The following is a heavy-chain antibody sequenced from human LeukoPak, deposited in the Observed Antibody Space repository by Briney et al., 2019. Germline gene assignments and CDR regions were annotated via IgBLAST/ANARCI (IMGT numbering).Heavy chain of an antibody. V-gene: IGHV3-30*18. D-gene: IGHD6-13*01. Sequence: GRSLRLSCAASGFTFSSYGMHWVRQAPGKGLEWVAVISYDGSNKYYADSVKGRFTISRDNSKNTLYLQMNSLRAEDTVVYYCAKDLFDVSESSSPDSQQLVVLGGMDVWGQGTTVTVSS. CDR2: ISYDGSNK. CDR1: GFTFSSYG. CDR3: AKDLFDVSESSSPDSQQLVVLGGMDV. J-gene: IGHJ6*02.